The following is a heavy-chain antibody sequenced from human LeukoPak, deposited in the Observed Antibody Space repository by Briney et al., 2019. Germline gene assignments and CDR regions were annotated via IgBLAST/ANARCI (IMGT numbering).Heavy chain of an antibody. Sequence: SETLSLTCTVSGDSISSTNSYWGWIRQPPGRGLEWIGSMWFGATTSYDPSLKSRVTISIDPSKNQFSLKLSSVTAADTALYYCARGRRGSYFQDYWGQGTLVTVSS. CDR2: MWFGATT. V-gene: IGHV4-39*07. CDR1: GDSISSTNSY. CDR3: ARGRRGSYFQDY. D-gene: IGHD1-26*01. J-gene: IGHJ4*02.